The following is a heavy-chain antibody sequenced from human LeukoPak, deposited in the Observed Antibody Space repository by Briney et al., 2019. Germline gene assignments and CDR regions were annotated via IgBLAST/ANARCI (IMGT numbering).Heavy chain of an antibody. CDR1: GFTFSSYA. CDR2: ISGSGGST. D-gene: IGHD6-19*01. J-gene: IGHJ4*02. V-gene: IGHV3-23*01. Sequence: PGGSLRLSCAASGFTFSSYAMSWVRQAPGKGLEWVSAISGSGGSTYYADSVKGRFTISRDNAKNTLYLQMNSLRAEDTAVYYCARRSAVAGTLDYWGQGTLVTVSS. CDR3: ARRSAVAGTLDY.